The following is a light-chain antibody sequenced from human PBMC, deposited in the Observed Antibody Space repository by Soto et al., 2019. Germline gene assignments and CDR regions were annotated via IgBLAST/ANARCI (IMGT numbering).Light chain of an antibody. CDR2: DAS. V-gene: IGKV1-33*01. Sequence: DIQMTQSPSSLSASVGGRVTITCQASQDISNYLNWYQQKPGKAPKLLIYDASNLETGVPSRFSGSGSGTDFTFTISSLPPEDIATYYCQQYDNLPPFTFGPGTKVDIK. CDR3: QQYDNLPPFT. CDR1: QDISNY. J-gene: IGKJ3*01.